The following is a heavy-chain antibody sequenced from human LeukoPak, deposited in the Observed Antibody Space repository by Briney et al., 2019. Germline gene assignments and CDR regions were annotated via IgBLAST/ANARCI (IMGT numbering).Heavy chain of an antibody. CDR3: ARVAVAGIYFYYYMDV. CDR2: IKREGGDR. D-gene: IGHD6-13*01. V-gene: IGHV3-7*01. Sequence: GGSLRLSCATSGFTFSSNGMSWVRQAPGKGLEWVAYIKREGGDRYYVDSVKGRFTISRDNTKNSLYLQMNSLRAEDTAVYYCARVAVAGIYFYYYMDVWGKGTTVTVSS. CDR1: GFTFSSNG. J-gene: IGHJ6*03.